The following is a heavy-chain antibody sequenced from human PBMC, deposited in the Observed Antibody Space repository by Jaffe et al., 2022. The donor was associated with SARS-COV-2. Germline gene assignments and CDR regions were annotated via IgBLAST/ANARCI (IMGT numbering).Heavy chain of an antibody. CDR3: ARDLRDVEYQLPANWFDP. CDR1: GYTFTSYG. CDR2: ISAYNGNT. D-gene: IGHD2-2*01. Sequence: QVQLVQSGAEVKKPGASVKVSCKASGYTFTSYGISWVRQAPGQGLEWMGWISAYNGNTNYAQKLQGRVTMTTDTSTSTAYMELRSLRSDDTAVYYCARDLRDVEYQLPANWFDPWGQGTLVTVSS. V-gene: IGHV1-18*01. J-gene: IGHJ5*02.